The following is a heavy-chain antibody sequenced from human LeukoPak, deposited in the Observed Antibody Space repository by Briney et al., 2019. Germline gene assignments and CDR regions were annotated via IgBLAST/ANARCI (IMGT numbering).Heavy chain of an antibody. CDR2: IRYDGSNK. J-gene: IGHJ4*02. Sequence: PGGSLRLSCAASGCTFSSYGMDWVRQAPGKGLEWVAFIRYDGSNKYYADSVKGRFTISRDNYKNTLYLQMNSLRAEDTAVYYCAKDIVGATPGGYWGQGTLVTVSS. CDR3: AKDIVGATPGGY. CDR1: GCTFSSYG. D-gene: IGHD1-26*01. V-gene: IGHV3-30*02.